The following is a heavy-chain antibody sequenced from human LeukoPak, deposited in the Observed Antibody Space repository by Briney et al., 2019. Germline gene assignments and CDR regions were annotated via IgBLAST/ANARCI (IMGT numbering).Heavy chain of an antibody. Sequence: ASVKVSCKASGYTVTGYYMHWVRQAPGQGLEWMGWNNLNSGGTNYAQKFQGRVTMTRDTSVSTAYMELSRLRSDDTAVYYCARDRTGTVPGSYWGQGTLVTVSS. V-gene: IGHV1-2*02. CDR2: NNLNSGGT. CDR1: GYTVTGYY. D-gene: IGHD1-1*01. J-gene: IGHJ4*02. CDR3: ARDRTGTVPGSY.